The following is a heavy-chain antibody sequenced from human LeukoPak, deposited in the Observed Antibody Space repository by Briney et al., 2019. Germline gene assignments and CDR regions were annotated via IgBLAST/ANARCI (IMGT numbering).Heavy chain of an antibody. CDR1: GGSFSGYY. CDR3: ARGASRGADDY. V-gene: IGHV4-34*01. J-gene: IGHJ4*02. CDR2: INHSGST. D-gene: IGHD3-10*01. Sequence: SETLSLTCAVYGGSFSGYYWSWIRQPPGKGLEWVGEINHSGSTNYNPSLKSRVTISVDTSKNQFSLKLSSVTAAGTAVYYCARGASRGADDYWGQGTLVTVSS.